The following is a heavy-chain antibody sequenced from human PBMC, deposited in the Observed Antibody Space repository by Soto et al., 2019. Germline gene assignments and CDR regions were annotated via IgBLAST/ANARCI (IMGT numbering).Heavy chain of an antibody. V-gene: IGHV1-18*01. CDR1: GYTFTSYG. CDR3: ARAPPLRYFDGTSDY. J-gene: IGHJ4*02. D-gene: IGHD3-9*01. CDR2: ISAYNGNT. Sequence: ASVKVSCKASGYTFTSYGISWVRQAPGQGLEWMGWISAYNGNTNYAQKLQGRVTMTTDTSTSTAYMELRSLRSDDTAVYCCARAPPLRYFDGTSDYWGQGTLVTVSS.